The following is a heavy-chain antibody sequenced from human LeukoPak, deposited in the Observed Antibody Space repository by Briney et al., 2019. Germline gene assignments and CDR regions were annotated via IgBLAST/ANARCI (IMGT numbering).Heavy chain of an antibody. Sequence: GGSLRLSCAASGFTFSDYYMTWIRQAPGEGLEYVSSISHNGVGTYYANSVKDRFTISSDNSKNTLYLQMGSLRAEDLAVYYCAREIYGDSDTYYFDYWGQGTLVTVSS. V-gene: IGHV3-64*01. J-gene: IGHJ4*02. CDR2: ISHNGVGT. CDR1: GFTFSDYY. CDR3: AREIYGDSDTYYFDY. D-gene: IGHD4-17*01.